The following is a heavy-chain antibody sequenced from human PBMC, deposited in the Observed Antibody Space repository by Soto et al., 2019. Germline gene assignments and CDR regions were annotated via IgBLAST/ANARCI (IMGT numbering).Heavy chain of an antibody. J-gene: IGHJ6*03. CDR2: IYYSGST. CDR3: ARVPRRDYYGSGSYRPYYYYYMDV. CDR1: GGSISSYY. V-gene: IGHV4-59*01. Sequence: PSETLSLTCTVAGGSISSYYWSWIRQPPGKGLEWIGYIYYSGSTNYNPSLKSRVTISVDTSKNQFSLKLSSVTAADTAVYYCARVPRRDYYGSGSYRPYYYYYMDVWGKGTTVTVSS. D-gene: IGHD3-10*01.